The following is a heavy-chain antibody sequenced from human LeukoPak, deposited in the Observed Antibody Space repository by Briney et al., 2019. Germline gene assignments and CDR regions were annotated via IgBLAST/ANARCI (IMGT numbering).Heavy chain of an antibody. CDR1: GLTVSGYA. J-gene: IGHJ4*02. V-gene: IGHV3-30*04. Sequence: PGGSLRLSCAASGLTVSGYAMHWVRQAPGKGLEGVAIISHDGSKKDYADSVKGRFTISRDSSKNTVYLEMNSLRGDDTALYYCARDLIRGGSGSCLNYWGQGTLVTVSS. D-gene: IGHD3-10*01. CDR2: ISHDGSKK. CDR3: ARDLIRGGSGSCLNY.